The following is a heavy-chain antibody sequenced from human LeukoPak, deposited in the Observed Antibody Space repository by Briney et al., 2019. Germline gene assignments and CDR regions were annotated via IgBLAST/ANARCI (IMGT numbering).Heavy chain of an antibody. J-gene: IGHJ3*02. CDR3: ARRRDDYYDSSGYTYAFDI. V-gene: IGHV2-5*02. D-gene: IGHD3-22*01. CDR2: IYWDDDK. Sequence: SGPTQVNPTQTLTLTCTFSGFSLSTSGVGVGWIRQPPGKALEWLALIYWDDDKRYSPSLKSRLTITKDTSKTQVVLRMTNMDPVDTATYYCARRRDDYYDSSGYTYAFDIWGQGTLVTVSS. CDR1: GFSLSTSGVG.